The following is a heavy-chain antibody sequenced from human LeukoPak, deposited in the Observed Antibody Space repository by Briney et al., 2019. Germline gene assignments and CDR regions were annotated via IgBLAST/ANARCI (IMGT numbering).Heavy chain of an antibody. J-gene: IGHJ4*02. D-gene: IGHD6-13*01. Sequence: GGSLRLSCAASGFTFSSYGMHWVRQAPGKGLEWVAVIWNDGRNRYYADSVKGRLTISRDNSKNTLYLQMNSLRAEDTAVYYCAKDVGAAGTFDYWGQGTLVTVSS. CDR3: AKDVGAAGTFDY. V-gene: IGHV3-30*02. CDR2: IWNDGRNR. CDR1: GFTFSSYG.